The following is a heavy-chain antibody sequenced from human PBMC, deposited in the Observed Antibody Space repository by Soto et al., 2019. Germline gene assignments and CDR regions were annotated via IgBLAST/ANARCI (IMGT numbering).Heavy chain of an antibody. J-gene: IGHJ4*02. CDR3: ARSRSNYYDSRGYYYSTFEY. D-gene: IGHD3-22*01. Sequence: ASVKVSCKTSGGTFSSYAISWVRQAPGQGLEWMGGIIPIFGTANYAQKFQGRVTITADESTSTAYMELSSLRSEDTAVYYCARSRSNYYDSRGYYYSTFEYWGQGTLVTVSS. CDR1: GGTFSSYA. V-gene: IGHV1-69*13. CDR2: IIPIFGTA.